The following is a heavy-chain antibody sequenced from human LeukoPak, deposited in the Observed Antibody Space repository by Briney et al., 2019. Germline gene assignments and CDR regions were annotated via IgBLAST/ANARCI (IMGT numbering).Heavy chain of an antibody. J-gene: IGHJ4*02. CDR3: TSGRTYGSENYYAFDY. D-gene: IGHD3-10*01. V-gene: IGHV3-49*04. Sequence: GRSLRLSCTASGFILGVYAMSWVRHAPGEGREWVGLTRRKVYGGAAAHDASVEGTFTISRDDSKSIACLQLDSLKTEDTAVYYCTSGRTYGSENYYAFDYWGQGTLVTVSS. CDR2: TRRKVYGGAA. CDR1: GFILGVYA.